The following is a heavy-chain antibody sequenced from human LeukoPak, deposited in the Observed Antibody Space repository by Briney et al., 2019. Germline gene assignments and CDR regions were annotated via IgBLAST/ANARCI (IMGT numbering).Heavy chain of an antibody. CDR1: SDSINSLDL. J-gene: IGHJ4*02. V-gene: IGHV4-4*02. CDR3: AGLVGRYSSGLYYYYFDY. D-gene: IGHD3-22*01. Sequence: PSETLSLTCTVSSDSINSLDLWSWVRQPPGKGLEWIGEMYLSGTTHSSPSVKSRVTISIDKSKNQFFLNLSSVTAADTAVYYCAGLVGRYSSGLYYYYFDYWGQGTLVTVSS. CDR2: MYLSGTT.